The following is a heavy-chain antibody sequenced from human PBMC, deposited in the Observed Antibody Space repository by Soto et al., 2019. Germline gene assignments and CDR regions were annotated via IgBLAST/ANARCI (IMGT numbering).Heavy chain of an antibody. CDR2: ISKDGSNK. Sequence: GGSLRLSCAASGFTFRNYPMHWVRQAPGEGLEWVASISKDGSNKNYADSGKDRFTISRDNSKNTLYLQINSLRGGDTAVYYCAREGYSYGSLDYWGPGTLVTVSS. CDR1: GFTFRNYP. V-gene: IGHV3-30*04. D-gene: IGHD5-18*01. CDR3: AREGYSYGSLDY. J-gene: IGHJ4*03.